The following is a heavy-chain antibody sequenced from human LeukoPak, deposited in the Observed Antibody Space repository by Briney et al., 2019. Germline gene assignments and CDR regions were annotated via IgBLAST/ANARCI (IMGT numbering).Heavy chain of an antibody. CDR1: GFTFSSYG. CDR3: AKDGAAVKPYYFDY. CDR2: ISYDGSNK. D-gene: IGHD6-13*01. V-gene: IGHV3-30*18. Sequence: PGRSLRLSCAASGFTFSSYGMHWVRQAPGKGLEWVAVISYDGSNKYYADSVKGRFTISRDNSKNTLYLQMNSLRAEDTAVYYCAKDGAAVKPYYFDYWGQGTLVTVSP. J-gene: IGHJ4*02.